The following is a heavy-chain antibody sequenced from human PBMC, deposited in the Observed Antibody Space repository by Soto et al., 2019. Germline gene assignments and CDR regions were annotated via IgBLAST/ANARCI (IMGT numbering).Heavy chain of an antibody. CDR3: ARDRADTAMVTGAFDI. CDR1: GYTFTSYA. J-gene: IGHJ3*02. CDR2: INAGNGNT. D-gene: IGHD5-18*01. Sequence: VSVKVSCKASGYTFTSYAMYWVRQAPGQRLEWMGWINAGNGNTKYSQKFQGRVTITRDTSASTAYMELSSLRSEDTAVYYCARDRADTAMVTGAFDIWGQGTMVTVSS. V-gene: IGHV1-3*01.